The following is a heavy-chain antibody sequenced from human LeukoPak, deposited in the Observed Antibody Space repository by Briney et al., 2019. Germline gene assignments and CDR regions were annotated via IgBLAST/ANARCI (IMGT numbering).Heavy chain of an antibody. CDR3: AKDRANWAIDD. V-gene: IGHV3-69-1*01. D-gene: IGHD3-16*01. Sequence: PGGSLRLSCVASGFTFTDHPMNWVRQAPGKGLEWISYTGGDGIAFYADSVKGRFTASKDDARKSMYLQMNSLRVEDTAVYYCAKDRANWAIDDWGQGTQVTVSS. CDR1: GFTFTDHP. J-gene: IGHJ4*02. CDR2: TGGDGIA.